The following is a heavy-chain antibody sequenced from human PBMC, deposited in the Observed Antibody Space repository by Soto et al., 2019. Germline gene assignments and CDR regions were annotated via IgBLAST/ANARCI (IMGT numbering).Heavy chain of an antibody. D-gene: IGHD3-22*01. CDR2: IIPILGTP. J-gene: IGHJ4*02. V-gene: IGHV1-69*10. CDR3: ARERSRYDRSGYYRPDY. Sequence: SVKVSCKTSGDTFGSYAISWVRQAPGQGLEWMGGIIPILGTPSYAQKFQGRVTITADKSTSTAYMELSSLRSEDTAVYYCARERSRYDRSGYYRPDYWGQGTLVTVSS. CDR1: GDTFGSYA.